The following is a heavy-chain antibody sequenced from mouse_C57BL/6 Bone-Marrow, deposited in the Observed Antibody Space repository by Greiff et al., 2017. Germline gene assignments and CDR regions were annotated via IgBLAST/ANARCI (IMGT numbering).Heavy chain of an antibody. D-gene: IGHD1-1*01. CDR2: IDPSDSYT. J-gene: IGHJ2*01. CDR1: GYTFTSYW. Sequence: VQLQQPGAELVMPGASVKLSCKASGYTFTSYWMPWVKQRPGQGLEWIGEIDPSDSYTNYNQKFKGKSTMTVDKSYSTAYMQLSSLTSEDSAVYDCARSIYYGSSLDYWGQGTTLTVSS. V-gene: IGHV1-69*01. CDR3: ARSIYYGSSLDY.